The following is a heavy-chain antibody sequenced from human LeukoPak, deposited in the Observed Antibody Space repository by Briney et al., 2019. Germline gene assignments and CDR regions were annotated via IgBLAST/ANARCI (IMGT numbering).Heavy chain of an antibody. D-gene: IGHD3-3*01. CDR1: GGSISSHY. CDR2: IYYSGST. J-gene: IGHJ6*03. Sequence: SETLSLTCTVSGGSISSHYWSWIRQPPGKGLEWFGYIYYSGSTNYNPSLKSRVTISVDTSKNQFSLKLSSVTAADTAVYYCARDITIFGVAPNFMDVWGKGTTVTVSS. CDR3: ARDITIFGVAPNFMDV. V-gene: IGHV4-59*11.